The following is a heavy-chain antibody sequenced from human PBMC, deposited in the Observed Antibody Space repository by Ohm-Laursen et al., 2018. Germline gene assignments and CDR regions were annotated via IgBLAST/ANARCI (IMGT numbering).Heavy chain of an antibody. V-gene: IGHV3-30*18. J-gene: IGHJ4*02. CDR2: ISSDGSNK. CDR3: AKGHSSGYYYLGY. D-gene: IGHD3-22*01. Sequence: SLRLSCAASGFTFSSYGMHWVRQAPGKGLEWVAVISSDGSNKYYADSVKGRFTISRDNSKNTLYLQMNSLRAEDTAVYYCAKGHSSGYYYLGYWGQGTLVTASS. CDR1: GFTFSSYG.